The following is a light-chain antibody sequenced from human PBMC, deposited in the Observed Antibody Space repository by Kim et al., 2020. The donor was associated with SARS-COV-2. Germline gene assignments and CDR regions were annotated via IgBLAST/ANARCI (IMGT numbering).Light chain of an antibody. V-gene: IGLV2-8*01. J-gene: IGLJ1*01. CDR1: SSDVGAYYS. CDR3: SSYAGSSKYV. Sequence: QSALTQPPSASGSPGQSVTISCTGASSDVGAYYSVPWYQQHPAKAPKLIIYEDSKRPSGVPDRFSGSKSGNTASLTVSGLQAEAEADYYCSSYAGSSKYVFGTGTKVTVL. CDR2: EDS.